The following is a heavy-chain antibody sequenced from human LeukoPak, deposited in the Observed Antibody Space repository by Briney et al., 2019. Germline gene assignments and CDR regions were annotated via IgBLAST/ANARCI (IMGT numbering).Heavy chain of an antibody. J-gene: IGHJ4*02. CDR3: ATYDNNGYYFAY. CDR2: VYHTGTT. Sequence: SETLSLTCTVSGYSISDGYYWGWIRQPPSKGLEWIGSVYHTGTTYKNASLASRVTMSVDTPKNQFSLRLSSVTAADTAVYYCATYDNNGYYFAYWGQGSLVTVSS. D-gene: IGHD3-22*01. CDR1: GYSISDGYY. V-gene: IGHV4-38-2*02.